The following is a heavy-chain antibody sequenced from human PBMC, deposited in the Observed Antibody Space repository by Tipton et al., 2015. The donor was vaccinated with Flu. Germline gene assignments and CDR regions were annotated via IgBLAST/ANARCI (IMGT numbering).Heavy chain of an antibody. CDR1: GFTFSDYY. Sequence: SLRLSCAASGFTFSDYYMSWIRQAPGKGLEWVSYISSSSSYTNYADSVKGRFTISRDNAKNSLYLQMNSLRAEDTAVYYCARAPDNRHCSSTSCYTGGWFDPWGQGTLVTVSS. V-gene: IGHV3-11*06. D-gene: IGHD2-2*02. CDR2: ISSSSSYT. J-gene: IGHJ5*02. CDR3: ARAPDNRHCSSTSCYTGGWFDP.